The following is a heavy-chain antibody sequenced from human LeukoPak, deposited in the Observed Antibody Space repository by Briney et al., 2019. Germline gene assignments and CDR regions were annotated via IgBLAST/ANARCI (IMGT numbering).Heavy chain of an antibody. CDR3: ARSQFRTTNSGTWGFRP. D-gene: IGHD3-16*01. CDR1: GYSLSDYY. CDR2: INPNNGET. J-gene: IGHJ1*01. V-gene: IGHV1-2*02. Sequence: GASVKVSCKASGYSLSDYYLHWMRQAPGQRPEWMAWINPNNGETKIAQKFQGRVTMTRDTSINTAYMEVSSLRPDDTAVYFCARSQFRTTNSGTWGFRPWGQGTLVTVTS.